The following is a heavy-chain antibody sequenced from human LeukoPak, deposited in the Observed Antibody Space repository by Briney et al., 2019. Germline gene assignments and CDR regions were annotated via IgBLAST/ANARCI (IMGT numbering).Heavy chain of an antibody. CDR1: GFTFSSYS. D-gene: IGHD3-10*01. J-gene: IGHJ2*01. V-gene: IGHV3-21*04. CDR3: AKDRRHAVSGGYFDL. CDR2: ISTSSSYI. Sequence: PGGSLRLSCAATGFTFSSYSMNWVRQAPGKGLEWVSSISTSSSYIYYADSVKGQFTISRDNAKNPLYLQMNSLRAGDTALYYCAKDRRHAVSGGYFDLWGRGTLVIVSS.